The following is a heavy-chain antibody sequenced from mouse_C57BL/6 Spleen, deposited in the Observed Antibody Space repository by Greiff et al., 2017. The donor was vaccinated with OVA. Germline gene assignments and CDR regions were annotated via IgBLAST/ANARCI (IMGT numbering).Heavy chain of an antibody. J-gene: IGHJ2*01. Sequence: QVQLKQPGAELVKPGASVKLSCKASGYTFTSYWMHWVKQRPGQGLEWIGMIHPNSSSTNYNEKFKSKATLTVDKSYSTAYMQLSSLTYEDSAVYYCARYPHYYGSSYYFDYWGQGTTLTVSS. CDR2: IHPNSSST. CDR1: GYTFTSYW. D-gene: IGHD1-1*01. V-gene: IGHV1-64*01. CDR3: ARYPHYYGSSYYFDY.